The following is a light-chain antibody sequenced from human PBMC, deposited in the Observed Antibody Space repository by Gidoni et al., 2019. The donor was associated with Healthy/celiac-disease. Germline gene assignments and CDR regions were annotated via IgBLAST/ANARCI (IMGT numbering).Light chain of an antibody. CDR3: SLYTSSSTVV. V-gene: IGLV2-18*01. CDR2: EVS. Sequence: QSALTQPPSVSWSPGQSVTISCTGTSSDVGSYNRVSWYQQPPGTAPKLMIYEVSNRPSGVPDRFSGSKSGNTASLTISGLQAEDEADYYCSLYTSSSTVVFGGGTKLTVL. CDR1: SSDVGSYNR. J-gene: IGLJ2*01.